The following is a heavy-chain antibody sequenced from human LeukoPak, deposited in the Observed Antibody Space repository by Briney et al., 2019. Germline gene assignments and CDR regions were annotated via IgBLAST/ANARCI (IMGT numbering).Heavy chain of an antibody. CDR2: INHSGGT. CDR1: GGSFSGYY. D-gene: IGHD6-13*01. J-gene: IGHJ4*02. CDR3: ARGTQHLTYYFGY. Sequence: SETLSLTCAVYGGSFSGYYWSWIRQPPGKGLEWIGEINHSGGTNYNPSLKSRVTISVDTSKNQFSLKLSSVTAADTAVYYCARGTQHLTYYFGYWGQGTLVTVSS. V-gene: IGHV4-34*01.